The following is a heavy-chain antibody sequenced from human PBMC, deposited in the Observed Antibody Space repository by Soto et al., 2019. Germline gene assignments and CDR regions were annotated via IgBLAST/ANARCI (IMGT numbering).Heavy chain of an antibody. V-gene: IGHV3-48*01. CDR1: GFTFSSYS. CDR2: ISSSSSTI. D-gene: IGHD3-10*01. J-gene: IGHJ4*02. CDR3: ASINRDGSGSYYPFDY. Sequence: GGSLRLSCAASGFTFSSYSMNWVRQAPGKGLEWVSYISSSSSTIYYADSVKGRFTISRDNAKNSLYLQMNSLRAEDTAVYYCASINRDGSGSYYPFDYWGQGTLVIVSS.